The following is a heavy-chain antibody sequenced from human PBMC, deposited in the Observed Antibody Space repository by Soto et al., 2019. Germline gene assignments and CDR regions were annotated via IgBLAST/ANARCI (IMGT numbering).Heavy chain of an antibody. CDR1: GFPFRSYS. J-gene: IGHJ6*02. V-gene: IGHV3-21*01. D-gene: IGHD6-13*01. CDR3: ACDTLTAAGPDNGMDV. Sequence: PGGSLRLSCAASGFPFRSYSMNWVRQAPGKGLEWVSSISSSSSYIYYADSVKGRFTISRDNAKNSLYLQMNSLRAEDTAVYYCACDTLTAAGPDNGMDVWGQGT. CDR2: ISSSSSYI.